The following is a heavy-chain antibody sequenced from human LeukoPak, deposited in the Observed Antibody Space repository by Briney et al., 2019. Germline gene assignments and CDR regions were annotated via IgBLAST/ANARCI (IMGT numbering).Heavy chain of an antibody. J-gene: IGHJ6*02. CDR2: ILPSFGAT. CDR1: GGTFGSYA. CDR3: ARPLNTMVRGITTATDFFSYAMDV. V-gene: IGHV1-69*13. D-gene: IGHD3-10*01. Sequence: SVKVSSKASGGTFGSYAISWVRQAPGQGLEWMGGILPSFGATKYSQKFKDRVTITADVSTTTVYMDLTSLSSEDTALYYCARPLNTMVRGITTATDFFSYAMDVWGQGTAVTVSS.